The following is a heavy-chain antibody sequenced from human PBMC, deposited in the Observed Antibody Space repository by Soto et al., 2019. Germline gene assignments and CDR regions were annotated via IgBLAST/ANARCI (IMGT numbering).Heavy chain of an antibody. Sequence: QVQLVESGGGVVQPGRSLRLSCAASGFTFSSYVMHWVRQAPGKGLEWVVVISKDGSNKHYADSVKGRFTISRDNSKNTLDLQINSLRADDTAVYYCARSYCGDDCALDYWGQGTLVTV. CDR3: ARSYCGDDCALDY. D-gene: IGHD2-21*02. CDR2: ISKDGSNK. V-gene: IGHV3-30-3*01. CDR1: GFTFSSYV. J-gene: IGHJ4*02.